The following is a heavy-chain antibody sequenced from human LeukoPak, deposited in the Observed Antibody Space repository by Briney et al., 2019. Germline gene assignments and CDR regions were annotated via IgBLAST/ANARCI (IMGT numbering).Heavy chain of an antibody. CDR2: IIGSGGST. CDR3: AKGFLAVAARRSWFDP. Sequence: PGGSLRLSCAASGFTFSSYAMSWVRQAPGKGLEWVSAIIGSGGSTYYADSVKGRFTISRDNSKNTLYLQMNSLRAEDTAVYYCAKGFLAVAARRSWFDPWGQGTLVTVSS. D-gene: IGHD2-15*01. V-gene: IGHV3-23*01. CDR1: GFTFSSYA. J-gene: IGHJ5*02.